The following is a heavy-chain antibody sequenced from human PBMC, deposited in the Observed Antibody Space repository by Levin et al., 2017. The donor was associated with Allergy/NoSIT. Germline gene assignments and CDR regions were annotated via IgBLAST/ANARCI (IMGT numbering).Heavy chain of an antibody. V-gene: IGHV3-7*01. J-gene: IGHJ6*02. CDR2: IKQDGSEK. D-gene: IGHD1-7*01. CDR1: GFTFSSYW. Sequence: GESLKISCAASGFTFSSYWMSWVRQAPGKGLEWVANIKQDGSEKYYVDSVKGRFTISRDNAKNSLYLQMNSLRAEDTAVYYCAREGGTSDYYYGMDVWGQGTTVTVSS. CDR3: AREGGTSDYYYGMDV.